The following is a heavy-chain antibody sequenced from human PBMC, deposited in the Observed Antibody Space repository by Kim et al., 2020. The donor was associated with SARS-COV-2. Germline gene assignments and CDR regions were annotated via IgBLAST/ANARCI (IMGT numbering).Heavy chain of an antibody. V-gene: IGHV1-2*02. J-gene: IGHJ3*02. CDR3: ARDEYCSSTSCPGKAFDI. D-gene: IGHD2-2*01. CDR1: GYTFTGYY. CDR2: INPNSGGT. Sequence: ASVKVSCKASGYTFTGYYMHWVRQAPGQGLEWMGWINPNSGGTNYAQKFQGRVTMTRDTSISTAYMELSRLRSDDTAVYYCARDEYCSSTSCPGKAFDIWGQGTMGTVSS.